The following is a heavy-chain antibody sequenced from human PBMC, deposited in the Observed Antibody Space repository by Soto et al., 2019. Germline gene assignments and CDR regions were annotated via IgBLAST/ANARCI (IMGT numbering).Heavy chain of an antibody. J-gene: IGHJ6*02. V-gene: IGHV6-1*01. CDR3: AGITMVRGVTGYWYYYGMDV. CDR1: GDSVSSNSAA. CDR2: TYYRSKWYN. Sequence: SQTLSLTCAISGDSVSSNSAAWNWIRQSPSRGLEWLGRTYYRSKWYNDYAVSVKSRITINPDTSKNQFSLQLNSVTPEDTAVYYCAGITMVRGVTGYWYYYGMDVWGQGTTVTVS. D-gene: IGHD3-10*01.